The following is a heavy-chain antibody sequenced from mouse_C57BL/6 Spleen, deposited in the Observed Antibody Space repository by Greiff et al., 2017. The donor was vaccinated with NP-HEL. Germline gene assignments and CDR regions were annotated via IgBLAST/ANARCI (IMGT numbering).Heavy chain of an antibody. V-gene: IGHV1-85*01. Sequence: QVQLQQSGPELVKPGASVKLSCTASGYTFTSYDINWVKQRPGQGLEWIGWIYPRDGSTKYNEKFKGKATLTVDTSSSTAYMELHSLTSEDSAVYCCARSIPYDGYYYFDDWGQGTTLTVSS. CDR3: ARSIPYDGYYYFDD. CDR1: GYTFTSYD. J-gene: IGHJ2*01. CDR2: IYPRDGST. D-gene: IGHD2-3*01.